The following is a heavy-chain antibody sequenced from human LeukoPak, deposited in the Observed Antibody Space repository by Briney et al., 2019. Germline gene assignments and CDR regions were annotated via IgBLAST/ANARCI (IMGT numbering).Heavy chain of an antibody. CDR3: ARAYSKSSPFDY. CDR2: IDDSGAT. Sequence: SETLSLTCGVYGGSFSNYYWSWIRQSPGKGLMWMGIIDDSGATIYNPSLKSRVTISADTSKSQVSLRLTSVTAADTAVYYCARAYSKSSPFDYWGQGTQVTVSS. V-gene: IGHV4-34*01. D-gene: IGHD6-6*01. CDR1: GGSFSNYY. J-gene: IGHJ4*02.